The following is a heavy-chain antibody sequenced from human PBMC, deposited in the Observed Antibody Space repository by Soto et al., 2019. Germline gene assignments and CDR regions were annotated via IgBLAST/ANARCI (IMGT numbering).Heavy chain of an antibody. CDR3: ARHGRSNYDFWSGPTGYFDY. D-gene: IGHD3-3*01. Sequence: PSETLYLTYTVSGGSISSSSYYWGWVRQPPGKGMEWIGSIYYSGSTYYNSSLKSRVTISVDTSKNQFSLKLSSVTAADTAVYYCARHGRSNYDFWSGPTGYFDYWGQGTLVTVSS. V-gene: IGHV4-39*01. J-gene: IGHJ4*02. CDR2: IYYSGST. CDR1: GGSISSSSYY.